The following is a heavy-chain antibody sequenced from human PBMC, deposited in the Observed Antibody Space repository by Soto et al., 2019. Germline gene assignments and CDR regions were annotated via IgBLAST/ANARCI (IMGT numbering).Heavy chain of an antibody. V-gene: IGHV4-39*01. Sequence: SETLSLTCTVSGGSISSSSYYWGWIRQPPGKGLEWIGSIYYSGSTYYTPSLKSRVTISVDTSKNQFSLKLSSVTAADTAVYYCARLPYSYYGMDVWGQGTTVTVSS. CDR2: IYYSGST. CDR3: ARLPYSYYGMDV. CDR1: GGSISSSSYY. J-gene: IGHJ6*02.